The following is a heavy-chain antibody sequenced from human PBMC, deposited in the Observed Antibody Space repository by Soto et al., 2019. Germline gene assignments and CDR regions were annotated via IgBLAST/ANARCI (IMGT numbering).Heavy chain of an antibody. CDR2: INHSGST. J-gene: IGHJ4*02. V-gene: IGHV4-34*01. Sequence: PSETLSLTCAVYGGSFSGYYWSWIRQPPGKGLEWIGEINHSGSTNYNPSLKSRVTISVDTSKNQFSLKLSSVTAADTAVYYCATNYGGNDLDYWGQGTRVTVS. CDR1: GGSFSGYY. D-gene: IGHD4-17*01. CDR3: ATNYGGNDLDY.